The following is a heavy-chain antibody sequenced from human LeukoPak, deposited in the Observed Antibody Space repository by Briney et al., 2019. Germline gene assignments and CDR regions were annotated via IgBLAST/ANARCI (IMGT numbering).Heavy chain of an antibody. CDR3: ARHPPRGQLGTAFDI. CDR2: IYYSGST. D-gene: IGHD3-16*01. J-gene: IGHJ3*02. Sequence: SETLSLTCTVSGGSISSSSYYWGWIRQPPGKGLEWIGSIYYSGSTYYNPSLKSRVTISVDTSKNQFSLKLSSVTAADTAVYYCARHPPRGQLGTAFDIWGQGTMVTVSS. CDR1: GGSISSSSYY. V-gene: IGHV4-39*01.